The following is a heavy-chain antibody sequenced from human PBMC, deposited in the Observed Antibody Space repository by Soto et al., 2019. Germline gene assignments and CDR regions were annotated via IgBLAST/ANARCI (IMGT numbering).Heavy chain of an antibody. V-gene: IGHV4-34*01. CDR3: ARGLIGRPYYYYGMDV. CDR1: GGAYIAYY. CDR2: INHSQNT. J-gene: IGHJ6*02. Sequence: SQTQSLPCSLYGGAYIAYYWSCIRKSPRQGPEWIVEINHSQNTNYNPPLKSRVTISQDTSNIQFSLRLRSVTAADTAVYFCARGLIGRPYYYYGMDVWGQGSTVTVSS.